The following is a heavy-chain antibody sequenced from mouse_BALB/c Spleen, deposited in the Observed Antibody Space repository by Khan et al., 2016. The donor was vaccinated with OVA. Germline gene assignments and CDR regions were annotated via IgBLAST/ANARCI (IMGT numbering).Heavy chain of an antibody. J-gene: IGHJ4*01. Sequence: EVQLVESGGGLVQPKGSLKLSCAASGFTFNTYAMNWVRQAPGKGLEWVASIRSKTNNYATYYADSVKDRFTISRDDSQSMLYLQMNNLKTEDTAMYYCVRHKKYYGNDAMDYWGQGTSVTVSA. D-gene: IGHD1-1*01. CDR1: GFTFNTYA. CDR3: VRHKKYYGNDAMDY. V-gene: IGHV10-1*02. CDR2: IRSKTNNYAT.